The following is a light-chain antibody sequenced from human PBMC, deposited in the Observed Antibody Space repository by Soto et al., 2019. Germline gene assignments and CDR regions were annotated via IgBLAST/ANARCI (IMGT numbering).Light chain of an antibody. CDR3: GSFTTTTTLYV. CDR2: GVN. V-gene: IGLV2-14*01. J-gene: IGLJ1*01. Sequence: QSALTQPASVSGSPGQSITISCTGTSNDVGSYNFVSWYQQHPGKAPKLMVYGVNNRPSGVSNRFSGSKSGNTASLTISGLQAEDEADYYCGSFTTTTTLYVFGTGTKLTVL. CDR1: SNDVGSYNF.